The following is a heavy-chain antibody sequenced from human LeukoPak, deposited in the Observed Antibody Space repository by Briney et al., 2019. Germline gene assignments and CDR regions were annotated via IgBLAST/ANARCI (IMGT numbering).Heavy chain of an antibody. Sequence: GGSLRLSCAASGFTFSSYAMSWVRQAPGKGLEWVSAISGSGGSTYYADSVKGRFTISRDNSKNTLYLQMNSLRAEDTAVYYCAKDRAGYCSSTSCYVFDYWGQGTLVTVSS. D-gene: IGHD2-2*01. V-gene: IGHV3-23*01. CDR1: GFTFSSYA. CDR3: AKDRAGYCSSTSCYVFDY. J-gene: IGHJ4*02. CDR2: ISGSGGST.